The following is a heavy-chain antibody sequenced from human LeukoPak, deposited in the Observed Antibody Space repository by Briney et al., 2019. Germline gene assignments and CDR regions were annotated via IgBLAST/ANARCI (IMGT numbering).Heavy chain of an antibody. CDR3: ARSRLWFGELFEFDY. V-gene: IGHV1-2*04. CDR1: GYTFTGYY. CDR2: INPNSGGT. D-gene: IGHD3-10*01. J-gene: IGHJ4*02. Sequence: GASVKVSCKASGYTFTGYYMHWVRQAPGQGLEWMGWINPNSGGTNYAQKFQGWVTMTRDTSISTAYMELSRLRSDDTAVYYCARSRLWFGELFEFDYWGQGTLVTVSS.